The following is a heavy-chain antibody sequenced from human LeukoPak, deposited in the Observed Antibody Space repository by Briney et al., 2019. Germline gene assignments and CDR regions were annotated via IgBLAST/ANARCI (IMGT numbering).Heavy chain of an antibody. V-gene: IGHV4-39*01. Sequence: SETLSLTCTVSGGSISSSSYYWGWIRRPPGKGLEWIGSMYNGGSTYYNPSLKSRVTISVDMSKNQFSLKLSSVTAADTAVYYCARHIREYRSGWYGFGYWGQGTLVTVSS. J-gene: IGHJ4*02. CDR2: MYNGGST. CDR3: ARHIREYRSGWYGFGY. CDR1: GGSISSSSYY. D-gene: IGHD6-19*01.